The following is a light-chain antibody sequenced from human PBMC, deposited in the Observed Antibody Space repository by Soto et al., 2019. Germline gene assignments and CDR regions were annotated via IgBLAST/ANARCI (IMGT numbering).Light chain of an antibody. CDR2: GTS. CDR1: QSVSSSY. J-gene: IGKJ1*01. V-gene: IGKV3-20*01. Sequence: EIVLTQSPGTLSLSPRERATLSCRASQSVSSSYFAWYQQKPGQAPRLLIYGTSSRATGIPDRFSGSGSGTDFTLTIARLEPEDFAVYYCQQFGSSRTFGQGTKVEIK. CDR3: QQFGSSRT.